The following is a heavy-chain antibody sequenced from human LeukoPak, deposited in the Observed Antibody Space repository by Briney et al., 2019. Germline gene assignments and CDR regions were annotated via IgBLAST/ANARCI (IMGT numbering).Heavy chain of an antibody. Sequence: SETLSLTCAVYGGTLSGYYWSWIRQPPGKGLEWIGEIKESEKTNYNPSLKSRVTISIDTSKNQFSLKLSSVTAADAAVYYCAREGLRNVHNPLGYWGQGTLVTVSS. J-gene: IGHJ4*02. CDR3: AREGLRNVHNPLGY. CDR2: IKESEKT. D-gene: IGHD5-24*01. V-gene: IGHV4-34*01. CDR1: GGTLSGYY.